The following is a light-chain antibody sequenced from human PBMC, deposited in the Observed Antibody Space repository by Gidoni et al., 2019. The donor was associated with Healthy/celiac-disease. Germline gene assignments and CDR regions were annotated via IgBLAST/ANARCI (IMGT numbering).Light chain of an antibody. V-gene: IGKV3-20*01. J-gene: IGKJ5*01. CDR1: QSVSSSY. Sequence: IVLTQSPGTLSLSPGERATLSCRASQSVSSSYLAWYQQTPGQAPRLLIYGAYSRATGIPDRFSGSGSGTDFTLTISRLEPEDFAVYYCQQYGSSFTFGQGTRLEIK. CDR3: QQYGSSFT. CDR2: GAY.